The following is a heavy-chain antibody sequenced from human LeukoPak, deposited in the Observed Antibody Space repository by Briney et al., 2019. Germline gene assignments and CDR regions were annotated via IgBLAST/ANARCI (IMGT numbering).Heavy chain of an antibody. CDR3: ARDIWSGYQYYFDY. Sequence: SETLSLTCAVYGGSFSGYYWSWIRQPPGKGLEWIGNIYHSGSTYYNPSLKSRVTISVDTSKNQFSLKLSSVTAADTAVYYCARDIWSGYQYYFDYWGQGTLVTVSS. J-gene: IGHJ4*02. CDR1: GGSFSGYY. V-gene: IGHV4-34*09. CDR2: IYHSGST. D-gene: IGHD3-3*01.